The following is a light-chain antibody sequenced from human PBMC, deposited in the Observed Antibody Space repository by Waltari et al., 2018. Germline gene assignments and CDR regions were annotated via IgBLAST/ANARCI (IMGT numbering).Light chain of an antibody. CDR1: QSLVHSNGNTY. Sequence: VVMTQSPLSLPVTLGQPASISCRSSQSLVHSNGNTYLNWFQQRPGQSPRRLIYKVSNRDSGVPDRFSGSGSGTDFTLKISRVEAEDVGVYYCMQGTHYTFGQGTKLEIK. CDR2: KVS. V-gene: IGKV2-30*02. J-gene: IGKJ2*01. CDR3: MQGTHYT.